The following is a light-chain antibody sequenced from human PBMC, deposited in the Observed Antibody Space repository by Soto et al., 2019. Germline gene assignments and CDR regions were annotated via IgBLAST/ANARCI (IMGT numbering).Light chain of an antibody. V-gene: IGKV1-5*03. J-gene: IGKJ1*01. CDR2: AAS. Sequence: DIQLTQSPSFLSASVGDTVTITCRASQSISIWLAWYQQKPGKAPKLLIYAASSLESGVPSRFSGSGSGTEFTLTISSLQPDDFATYFCQHYDTYSGTFGQGTKVDIK. CDR3: QHYDTYSGT. CDR1: QSISIW.